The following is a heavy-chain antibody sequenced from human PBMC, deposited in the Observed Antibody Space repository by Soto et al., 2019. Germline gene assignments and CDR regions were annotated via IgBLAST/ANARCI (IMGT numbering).Heavy chain of an antibody. CDR3: ARDMVRGVACGACYYDAFDI. D-gene: IGHD3-10*01. Sequence: GGSLRLSCAASGFTFDDYTMHWVRQAPGKGLEWVSLISWDGDSTYYADSVKGRFNISRDNSKNSLYLQMNSLRTEDTALFYCARDMVRGVACGACYYDAFDIWGQGTMVTVSS. J-gene: IGHJ3*02. CDR2: ISWDGDST. V-gene: IGHV3-43*01. CDR1: GFTFDDYT.